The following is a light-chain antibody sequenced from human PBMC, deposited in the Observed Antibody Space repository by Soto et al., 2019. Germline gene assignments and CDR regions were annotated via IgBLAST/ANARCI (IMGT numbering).Light chain of an antibody. CDR3: QQRGET. CDR1: QSVSSY. V-gene: IGKV3-11*01. CDR2: DAS. J-gene: IGKJ5*01. Sequence: EIVLTQSPATLSLSPGERATLSCRASQSVSSYLAWYQQKPGQAPRLLIYDASNRATGIPARFSGSGSGTDFTLTISSLEAEDFAIYYCQQRGETFGPGTRLEI.